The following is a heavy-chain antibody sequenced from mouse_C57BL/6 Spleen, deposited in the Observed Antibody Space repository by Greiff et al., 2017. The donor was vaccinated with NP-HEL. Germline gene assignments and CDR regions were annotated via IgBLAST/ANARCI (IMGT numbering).Heavy chain of an antibody. V-gene: IGHV1-20*01. CDR2: INPYNGDT. CDR1: GYSFTGYF. Sequence: EVKLMESGPELVKPGDSVKISCKASGYSFTGYFMNWVLQSHGKSLEWIGCINPYNGDTFYNQKFKGKATLTVDKSSSTAHMELLSLTSEDSAVYYCARENYDYYYYAMDYWGQGTSVTVSS. CDR3: ARENYDYYYYAMDY. D-gene: IGHD2-4*01. J-gene: IGHJ4*01.